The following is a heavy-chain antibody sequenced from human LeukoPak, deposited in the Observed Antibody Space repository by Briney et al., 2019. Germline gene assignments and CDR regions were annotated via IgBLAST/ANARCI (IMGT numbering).Heavy chain of an antibody. Sequence: ASVKVSCKASGYTFTSYGISWVRQAPGQGLEWMGWISAYNGNTNYAQKLQGRVTMTTDTSTSTAYMELRSLRSDDTAVYYCARDQTEWLKPYYYYMDVWGEGTTVTVSS. CDR2: ISAYNGNT. CDR3: ARDQTEWLKPYYYYMDV. J-gene: IGHJ6*03. D-gene: IGHD3-3*01. CDR1: GYTFTSYG. V-gene: IGHV1-18*01.